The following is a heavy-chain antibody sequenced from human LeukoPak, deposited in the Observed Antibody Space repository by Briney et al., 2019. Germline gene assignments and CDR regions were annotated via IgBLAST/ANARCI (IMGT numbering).Heavy chain of an antibody. V-gene: IGHV6-1*01. CDR1: GDCVSSNSAA. J-gene: IGHJ4*02. CDR2: TYYRSKWYN. Sequence: SQTLSLTCAISGDCVSSNSAAWNWIRQSPSRGLEWLGRTYYRSKWYNDYAVPVKSRITINTATSKNQFSLQLNSVTPEDTAVYYCARGESGWTRYYFDYWGQGTPVTVSS. CDR3: ARGESGWTRYYFDY. D-gene: IGHD6-19*01.